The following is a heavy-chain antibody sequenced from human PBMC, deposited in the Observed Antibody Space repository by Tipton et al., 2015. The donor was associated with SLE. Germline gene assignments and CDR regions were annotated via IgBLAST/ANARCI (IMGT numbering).Heavy chain of an antibody. V-gene: IGHV3-53*05. J-gene: IGHJ4*02. CDR1: GFTVSSNY. CDR3: ARSYYDFWSGYLDY. CDR2: IYSGGST. Sequence: SLRLSCAASGFTVSSNYMSWVRQAPGKGLEWVSVIYSGGSTYYADSVKGRFTISRDNSKNTLYLQMNSLRAEDTAVYYCARSYYDFWSGYLDYWGQGTLVTVSS. D-gene: IGHD3-3*01.